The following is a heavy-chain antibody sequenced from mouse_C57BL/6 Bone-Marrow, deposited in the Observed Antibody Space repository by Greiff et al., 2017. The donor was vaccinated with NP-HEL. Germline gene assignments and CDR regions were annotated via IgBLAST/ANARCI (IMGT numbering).Heavy chain of an antibody. CDR3: ARSEGSSAWFAY. V-gene: IGHV1-82*01. J-gene: IGHJ3*01. CDR2: IYPGDGDT. Sequence: QVQLQQSGPELVKPGASVKISCKASGYAFSSSWMNWVKQRPGKGLEWIGRIYPGDGDTNYNGKFKGKATLTADKSSSTAYMQLSSLTSEDSAVYFCARSEGSSAWFAYWGQGTRVTVSA. CDR1: GYAFSSSW. D-gene: IGHD1-1*01.